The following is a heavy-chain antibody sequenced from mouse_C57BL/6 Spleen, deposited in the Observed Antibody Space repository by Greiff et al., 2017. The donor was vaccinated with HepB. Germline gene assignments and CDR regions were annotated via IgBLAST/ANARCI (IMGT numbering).Heavy chain of an antibody. CDR3: ARGRGYDGLYYYAMDY. J-gene: IGHJ4*01. Sequence: QVQLQQPGAELVRPGSSVKLSCKASGYTFTSYWMDWVKQRPGQGLEWIGNIYPSDSETHYNQKFKDKATLTVDKSSSTAYMQLSSLTSEDSAVYYCARGRGYDGLYYYAMDYWGQGTSVTVSS. CDR2: IYPSDSET. D-gene: IGHD2-3*01. CDR1: GYTFTSYW. V-gene: IGHV1-61*01.